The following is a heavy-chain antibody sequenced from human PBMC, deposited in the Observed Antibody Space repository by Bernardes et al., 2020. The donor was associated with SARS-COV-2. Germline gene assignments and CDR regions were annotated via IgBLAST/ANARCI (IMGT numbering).Heavy chain of an antibody. J-gene: IGHJ6*02. CDR3: AREGGTSGRGMDV. Sequence: ETLSLTCSVSGGSISTYYWSWIRQPAGKGLEWIGRMSASGSSNHNPSLRSRITMSVDTPQNQISLELSSVTAADTAVYYCAREGGTSGRGMDVWGLGTTVTVSS. CDR2: MSASGSS. V-gene: IGHV4-4*07. CDR1: GGSISTYY. D-gene: IGHD3-10*01.